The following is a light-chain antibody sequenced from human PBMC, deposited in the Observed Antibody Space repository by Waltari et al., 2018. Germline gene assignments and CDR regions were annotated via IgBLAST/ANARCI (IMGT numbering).Light chain of an antibody. V-gene: IGKV3-15*01. CDR3: LQYNNWWT. J-gene: IGKJ1*01. CDR2: GAS. CDR1: QSVSSN. Sequence: EIVMTQSPATLSVSPGERATLSCRASQSVSSNLAWYQQKPGQAPRLLIHGASTRATGVPARFSGSGSGIEFTLTISSLQSEDLAVYYCLQYNNWWTFGQGTKVEIK.